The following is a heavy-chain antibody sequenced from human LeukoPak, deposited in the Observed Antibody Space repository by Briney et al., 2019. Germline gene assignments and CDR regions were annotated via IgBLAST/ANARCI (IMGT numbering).Heavy chain of an antibody. CDR2: ISSSSSYI. D-gene: IGHD1-26*01. V-gene: IGHV3-21*01. Sequence: GGSLRLSCAASGFTFSSYSMNWVRQAPGEGLEWVSSISSSSSYIYYADSVKGRFTISRDNAKNSLYLQMNSLRAEDTAVYYCARAGAAGATIGWFDPWGQGTLVTVSS. CDR1: GFTFSSYS. J-gene: IGHJ5*02. CDR3: ARAGAAGATIGWFDP.